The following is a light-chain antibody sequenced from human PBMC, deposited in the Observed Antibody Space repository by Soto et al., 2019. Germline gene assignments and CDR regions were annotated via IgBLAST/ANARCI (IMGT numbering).Light chain of an antibody. CDR3: SSYAGSNNFV. V-gene: IGLV2-8*01. CDR2: EVT. Sequence: QSVLTQPPSASGSPGQSVTISCTGTSSDVGGYDYVSWYQQHPGKAPKLMIYEVTKRPSGVPDRFSGSKSGNTASLTVSELQAEDEADYYCSSYAGSNNFVFGTGTKVT. J-gene: IGLJ1*01. CDR1: SSDVGGYDY.